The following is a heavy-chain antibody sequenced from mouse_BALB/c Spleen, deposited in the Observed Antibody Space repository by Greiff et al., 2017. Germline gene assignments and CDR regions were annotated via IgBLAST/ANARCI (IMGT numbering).Heavy chain of an antibody. D-gene: IGHD2-4*01. CDR1: GYSITSDYA. CDR2: ISYSGST. Sequence: EVQLQESGPGLVKPSQSLSLTCTVTGYSITSDYAWNWIRQFPGNKLEWMGYISYSGSTSYNPSLKSRISITRDTSKNQFFLQLNSVTTEDTATYYCARELRRGYAMDYWGQGTSVTVSS. J-gene: IGHJ4*01. CDR3: ARELRRGYAMDY. V-gene: IGHV3-2*02.